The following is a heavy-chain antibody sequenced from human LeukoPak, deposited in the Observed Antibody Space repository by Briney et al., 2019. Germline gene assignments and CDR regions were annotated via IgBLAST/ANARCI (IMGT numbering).Heavy chain of an antibody. D-gene: IGHD4/OR15-4a*01. V-gene: IGHV1-18*01. CDR2: ISAYNGNT. CDR1: GYTFTSYG. J-gene: IGHJ3*02. Sequence: ASVKVSCKASGYTFTSYGISWVRQAPGQGPEWMGWISAYNGNTNYAQKLQGRVTMTTDTSTSTAYMELRSLRSDDTAVYYCARDPGGYYGPSAFDIWGQGTMVTVSS. CDR3: ARDPGGYYGPSAFDI.